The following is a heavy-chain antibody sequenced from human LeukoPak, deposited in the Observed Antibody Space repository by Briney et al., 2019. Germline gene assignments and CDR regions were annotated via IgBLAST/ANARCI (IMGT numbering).Heavy chain of an antibody. CDR1: GGSISSSNW. D-gene: IGHD4-17*01. J-gene: IGHJ2*01. CDR2: IYHSGST. V-gene: IGHV4-4*02. CDR3: TRLNDYAWYFDL. Sequence: PSETLSLTCAVSGGSISSSNWWSWVRQPPGKGLEWIGEIYHSGSTNYNPSLKSRVTISVDKSKNQFSLKLSSVTAADTAVYYCTRLNDYAWYFDLWGRGTLVTVSS.